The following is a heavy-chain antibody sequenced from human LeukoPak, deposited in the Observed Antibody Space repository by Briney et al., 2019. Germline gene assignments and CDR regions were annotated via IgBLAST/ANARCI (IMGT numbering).Heavy chain of an antibody. CDR2: ISYDGSSQ. V-gene: IGHV3-30-3*01. CDR1: GFTFSTYA. CDR3: AKASRADFVVVVAGFEY. D-gene: IGHD2-15*01. Sequence: GGSLRLSCAASGFTFSTYAMHWGRQAPGTGLQWVAVISYDGSSQYYADSVKGRFTISRDNSKNTLYLQMSSLRPEDTAVYYCAKASRADFVVVVAGFEYWGQGTLVTVSS. J-gene: IGHJ4*02.